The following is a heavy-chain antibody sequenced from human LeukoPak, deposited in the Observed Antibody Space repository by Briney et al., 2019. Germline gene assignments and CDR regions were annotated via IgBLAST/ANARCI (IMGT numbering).Heavy chain of an antibody. CDR1: GFTFSSYS. CDR2: ISSSSSTI. Sequence: HPGGSLRLSCAASGFTFSSYSMNWVRQAPGKGLEWVSYISSSSSTIYYADSVKGRFTISRDNAKNSLYLQMNSLRAEDTAVYYCAKDHMLVLAGAIEAFDIRGQGTMVTVSS. D-gene: IGHD2-2*02. V-gene: IGHV3-48*04. J-gene: IGHJ3*02. CDR3: AKDHMLVLAGAIEAFDI.